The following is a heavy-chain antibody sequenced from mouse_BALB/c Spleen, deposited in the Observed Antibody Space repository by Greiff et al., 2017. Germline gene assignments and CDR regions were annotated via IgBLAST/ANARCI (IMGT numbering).Heavy chain of an antibody. CDR2: IDPENGDT. Sequence: EVQLQQSGAELVRSGASVKLSCTASGFNIKDYYMHWVKQRPEQGLEWIGWIDPENGDTEYAPKFQGKATMTADTSSNTAYLQLSSLTSEDTAVYYCNAGTMITPNYAMDYWGQGTSVTVSS. CDR3: NAGTMITPNYAMDY. V-gene: IGHV14-4*02. D-gene: IGHD2-4*01. J-gene: IGHJ4*01. CDR1: GFNIKDYY.